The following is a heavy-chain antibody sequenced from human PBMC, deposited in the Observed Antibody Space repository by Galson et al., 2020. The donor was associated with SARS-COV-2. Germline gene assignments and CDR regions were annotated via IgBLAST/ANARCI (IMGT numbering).Heavy chain of an antibody. CDR2: IKQDGSEK. J-gene: IGHJ2*01. CDR3: ARVPGSSWYFDL. Sequence: KGLEWVANIKQDGSEKYYVDSVKGRFTISRDNAKNSLYLQMNSLRAEDTAVYYCARVPGSSWYFDLWGRGTLVTVSS. V-gene: IGHV3-7*01. D-gene: IGHD3-10*01.